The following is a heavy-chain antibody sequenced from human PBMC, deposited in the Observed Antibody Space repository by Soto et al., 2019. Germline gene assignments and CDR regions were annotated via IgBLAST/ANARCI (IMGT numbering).Heavy chain of an antibody. CDR2: IWYDGSNK. J-gene: IGHJ4*02. Sequence: GGSLRLSCAASGFTFSSYGMHWVRQAPGKGLEWVAVIWYDGSNKYYADSVKGRFTISRDNSKNTLYLQMNSLRAEDTAVYYCARDKALRYYDILTGYYKGLDYWGQGTLVTVSS. D-gene: IGHD3-9*01. CDR1: GFTFSSYG. V-gene: IGHV3-33*01. CDR3: ARDKALRYYDILTGYYKGLDY.